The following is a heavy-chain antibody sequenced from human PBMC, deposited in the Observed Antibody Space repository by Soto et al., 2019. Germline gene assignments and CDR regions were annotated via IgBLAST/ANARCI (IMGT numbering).Heavy chain of an antibody. CDR1: GGTFSSYA. CDR2: IIPIFGTA. J-gene: IGHJ3*02. D-gene: IGHD2-21*02. CDR3: ARGSCGGDCYSGSDAFDI. Sequence: QVQLVQSGAEVKKPGSSVKVSCKASGGTFSSYAISWVRQAPGQGLEWMGGIIPIFGTANYAQKFQGRVTITADESTSTAYMELSSLRSEATAVYYCARGSCGGDCYSGSDAFDIWGQGTMVTVSS. V-gene: IGHV1-69*01.